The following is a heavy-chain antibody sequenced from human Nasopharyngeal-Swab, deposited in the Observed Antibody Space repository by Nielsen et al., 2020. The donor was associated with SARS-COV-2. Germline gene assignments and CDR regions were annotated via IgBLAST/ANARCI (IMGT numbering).Heavy chain of an antibody. Sequence: GESLKISCAASGFTFSNAWMSWVRQAPGKGLEWVGRIKSKTDGGTTDYAAPVKGRFTISRDDSKNTLYLQMNSLKTEDTAVYYCGGDYDFWSGYPRLYYYYYGMDVWGQGTTVTVSS. V-gene: IGHV3-15*01. CDR1: GFTFSNAW. CDR3: GGDYDFWSGYPRLYYYYYGMDV. J-gene: IGHJ6*02. CDR2: IKSKTDGGTT. D-gene: IGHD3-3*01.